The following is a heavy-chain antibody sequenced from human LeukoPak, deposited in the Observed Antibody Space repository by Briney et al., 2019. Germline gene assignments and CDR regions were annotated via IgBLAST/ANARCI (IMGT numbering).Heavy chain of an antibody. CDR1: GFTFSSYS. CDR3: ARDNPTYYDFWSGYYLDY. D-gene: IGHD3-3*01. CDR2: ISSSSSTI. J-gene: IGHJ4*02. V-gene: IGHV3-48*01. Sequence: GGSLRLSCAASGFTFSSYSMNWVRQAPGKGLEWVSYISSSSSTIYYADSVKGRFTISRDNAKNSLYLQMNSLRAEDTAVYYCARDNPTYYDFWSGYYLDYWGQGTLVTVSS.